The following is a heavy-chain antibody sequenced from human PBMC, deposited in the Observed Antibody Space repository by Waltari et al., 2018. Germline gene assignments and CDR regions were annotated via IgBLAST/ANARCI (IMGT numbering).Heavy chain of an antibody. CDR3: ARDVSPIGY. CDR2: IYYSGST. V-gene: IGHV4-59*01. D-gene: IGHD2-21*01. Sequence: QVQLQESGPGLVKPSETLSLTCTVSGGSISRYYWSWIRQPPGKGLEWIGYIYYSGSTNYNPSLKSRVTISVDTSKNQFSLKLSSVTAADTAVYYCARDVSPIGYWGQGTLVTVSS. J-gene: IGHJ4*02. CDR1: GGSISRYY.